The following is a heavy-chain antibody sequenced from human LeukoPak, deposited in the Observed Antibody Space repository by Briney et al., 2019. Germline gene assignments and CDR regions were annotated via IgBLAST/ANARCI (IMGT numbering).Heavy chain of an antibody. Sequence: SETLSLTCAVSGGSLSGFYWSWIRQSPGKGLEWIGEINHSGSTNYNPSLKSRVTISVDTSKNQFSLNLTSVTAADTAVYYCARDKIAAAFGYWGQGTLVTVSS. CDR3: ARDKIAAAFGY. CDR2: INHSGST. V-gene: IGHV4-34*01. D-gene: IGHD6-25*01. J-gene: IGHJ4*02. CDR1: GGSLSGFY.